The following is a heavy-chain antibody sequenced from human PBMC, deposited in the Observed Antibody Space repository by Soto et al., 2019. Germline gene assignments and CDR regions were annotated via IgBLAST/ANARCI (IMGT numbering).Heavy chain of an antibody. CDR1: GYTFTSYG. D-gene: IGHD6-19*01. CDR2: ISAYNGNT. CDR3: ARDGYSSGWWGDAFDI. V-gene: IGHV1-18*04. Sequence: ASVKVSCKASGYTFTSYGISWVRQAPGQGLEWMGWISAYNGNTNYAQKLQGRVTMTTDTSTSTAYMELRSLRSDDTAVYYCARDGYSSGWWGDAFDIWGQGTMVTVSS. J-gene: IGHJ3*02.